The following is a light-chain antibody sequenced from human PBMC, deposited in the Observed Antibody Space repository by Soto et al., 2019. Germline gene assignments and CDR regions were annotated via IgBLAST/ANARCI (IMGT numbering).Light chain of an antibody. CDR3: QQYGSSPVT. V-gene: IGKV3-20*01. J-gene: IGKJ2*01. Sequence: EIVLTQSPGTLSLSPGERATLSCRASQSVSSSYLAWDQQKPGQAPRLLIYGASSRATGIPDRFSGGGSGTDFTLTISRLEPEDFAVYYCQQYGSSPVTFGQGTKLEIK. CDR2: GAS. CDR1: QSVSSSY.